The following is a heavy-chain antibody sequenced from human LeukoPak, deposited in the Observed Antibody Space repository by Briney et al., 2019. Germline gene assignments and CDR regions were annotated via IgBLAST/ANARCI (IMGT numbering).Heavy chain of an antibody. D-gene: IGHD4-11*01. CDR3: ASYSNPYYYMDV. Sequence: KPSETLSLTCTVSGGSISSYYWSWIRQPPGKGLEWIGYIYYSGSANYNPSLKSRVTISVDTSKNQFSLKLSSVTAADTAVYYCASYSNPYYYMDVWGKGTTVTVSS. V-gene: IGHV4-59*08. CDR2: IYYSGSA. CDR1: GGSISSYY. J-gene: IGHJ6*03.